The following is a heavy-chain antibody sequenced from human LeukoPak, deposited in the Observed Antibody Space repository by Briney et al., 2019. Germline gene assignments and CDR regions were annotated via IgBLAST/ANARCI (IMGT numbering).Heavy chain of an antibody. CDR1: GGSISSGAYY. J-gene: IGHJ1*01. D-gene: IGHD3-3*01. CDR3: WRTGTIFGVGIAN. Sequence: SQTLSLTCTVSGGSISSGAYYWNWIRQHPGKGLEWIGYIYYSGSTYYNPSLKSRVTISLDTSKNQFSLKLSSVTAADTAVYYCWRTGTIFGVGIANWGQGTLVTVSS. CDR2: IYYSGST. V-gene: IGHV4-31*03.